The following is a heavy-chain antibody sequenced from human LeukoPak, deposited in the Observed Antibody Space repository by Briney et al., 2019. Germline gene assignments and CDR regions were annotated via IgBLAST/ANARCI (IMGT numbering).Heavy chain of an antibody. D-gene: IGHD5-24*01. CDR1: GYTFTGYY. J-gene: IGHJ4*02. CDR2: ISPNSGDT. CDR3: AKVKDGYNSNWDY. Sequence: GASVKVSCKASGYTFTGYYLHWLRQAPGQGLEWMGRISPNSGDTNYAQKFQGRITITRDTSISTAYMELSRLRSDDTAVCYCAKVKDGYNSNWDYWGQGTLVSVSS. V-gene: IGHV1-2*06.